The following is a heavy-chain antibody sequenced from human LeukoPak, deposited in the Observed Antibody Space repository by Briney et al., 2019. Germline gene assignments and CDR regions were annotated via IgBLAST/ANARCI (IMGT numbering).Heavy chain of an antibody. CDR2: IYYSGST. CDR1: GGSISSYY. CDR3: AGGEGFHWFDP. D-gene: IGHD1-26*01. J-gene: IGHJ5*02. Sequence: PSETLSLTCTVSGGSISSYYWSWLRQPPGKGLEWIGYIYYSGSTNYNPSLKSRVNISVDTSKNQFSLKLSAETAAYTAVYYGAGGEGFHWFDPWGQGTLVTVSS. V-gene: IGHV4-59*01.